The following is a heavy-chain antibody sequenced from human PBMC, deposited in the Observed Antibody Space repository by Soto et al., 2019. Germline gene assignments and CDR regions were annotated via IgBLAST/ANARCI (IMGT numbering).Heavy chain of an antibody. CDR3: AKHRYYYDSSGYHFMDV. CDR1: GFTFSSYA. CDR2: ISGSGGST. D-gene: IGHD3-22*01. J-gene: IGHJ6*03. Sequence: LRLSCAASGFTFSSYAMSWVRQAPGKGLEWVSAISGSGGSTYYADSVKGRFTISRDNSKNTLYLQMNSLRAEDTAVYYCAKHRYYYDSSGYHFMDVWGQGTTVTVSS. V-gene: IGHV3-23*01.